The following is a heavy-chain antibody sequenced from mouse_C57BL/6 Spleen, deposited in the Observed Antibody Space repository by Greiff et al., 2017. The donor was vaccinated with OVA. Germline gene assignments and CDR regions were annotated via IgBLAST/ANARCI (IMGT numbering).Heavy chain of an antibody. J-gene: IGHJ2*01. CDR1: GYTFTSYW. CDR2: IDPSDSYT. D-gene: IGHD2-5*01. Sequence: QVQLQQPGAELVKPGASVKLSCKASGYTFTSYWMQWVKQRPGQGLEWIGEIDPSDSYTNYNQKFKGKATLTVDTSSSTAYMQLSSLTAEDSAVYYGASDDYSNSAYWGQGTTLTVSS. V-gene: IGHV1-50*01. CDR3: ASDDYSNSAY.